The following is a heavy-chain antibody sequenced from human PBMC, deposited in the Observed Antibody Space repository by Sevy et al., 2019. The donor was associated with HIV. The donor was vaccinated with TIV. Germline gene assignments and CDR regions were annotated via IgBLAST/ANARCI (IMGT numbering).Heavy chain of an antibody. V-gene: IGHV3-30*04. CDR2: ISYDGSNK. CDR1: GFTFSSYA. D-gene: IGHD3-10*01. Sequence: GGSLRLSCAASGFTFSSYAMHWVRQAPGKGLEWVAVISYDGSNKYYADSVKGRFTISRDNSKNTRYLQMNSLGAEDTAVYYCARDDLWFGELYYYYYGMDVWGQGTTVTVSS. CDR3: ARDDLWFGELYYYYYGMDV. J-gene: IGHJ6*02.